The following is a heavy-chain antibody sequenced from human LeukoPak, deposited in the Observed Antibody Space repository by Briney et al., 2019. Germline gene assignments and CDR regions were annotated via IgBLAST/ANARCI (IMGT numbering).Heavy chain of an antibody. V-gene: IGHV3-53*05. CDR1: GFTVSSNY. D-gene: IGHD2-2*02. CDR2: IYSGGST. Sequence: PGGSLRLSCAASGFTVSSNYMSWVRQAPGKGLEWVSFIYSGGSTYYADSVKGRFTISRDISTNTLYLQMNSLRSEDTAVYYCARDIYCSSTSCYTQRAENYFDYWGQGTLVTVSS. CDR3: ARDIYCSSTSCYTQRAENYFDY. J-gene: IGHJ4*02.